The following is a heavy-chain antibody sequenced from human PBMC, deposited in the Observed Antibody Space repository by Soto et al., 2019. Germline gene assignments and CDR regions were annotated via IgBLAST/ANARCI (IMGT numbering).Heavy chain of an antibody. CDR2: ISYDGSNK. J-gene: IGHJ4*02. D-gene: IGHD6-13*01. CDR3: ARDSIAAAGSYFDY. CDR1: GFTFSSYA. V-gene: IGHV3-30-3*01. Sequence: QVQLVESGGGVVQPGRSRRLSCAASGFTFSSYAMHWVRQAPGKGLEWVAVISYDGSNKYYADSVKGRFTISRDNSKNTLYLQMNSLRAEDTAVYYCARDSIAAAGSYFDYWGQGTLVTVSS.